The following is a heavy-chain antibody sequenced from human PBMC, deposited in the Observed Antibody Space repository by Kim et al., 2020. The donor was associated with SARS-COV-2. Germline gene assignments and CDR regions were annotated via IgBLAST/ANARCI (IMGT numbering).Heavy chain of an antibody. CDR3: ARVVDYDYYYYYMDV. V-gene: IGHV1-69*04. Sequence: SVKVSCKASGGTFSSYAISWVRQAPGQGLEWMGRIIPILGIANYAQKFQGRVTITADKSTSTAYMELSSLRSEDTAVYYCARVVDYDYYYYYMDVWGKGTTVTVSS. CDR2: IIPILGIA. D-gene: IGHD4-17*01. J-gene: IGHJ6*03. CDR1: GGTFSSYA.